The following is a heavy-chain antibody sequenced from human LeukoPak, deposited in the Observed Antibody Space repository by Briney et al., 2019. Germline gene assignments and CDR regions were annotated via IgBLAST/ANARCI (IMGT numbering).Heavy chain of an antibody. CDR3: AKDSEYYDFWSGSGYMDV. D-gene: IGHD3-3*01. V-gene: IGHV3-30-3*01. CDR1: GFTFSSYA. CDR2: ISYDGSNK. Sequence: GGSLRLSCAASGFTFSSYAMHWVRQAPGKGLEWVAVISYDGSNKYYADSVKGRFTISRDNSKNTLYLQMNSLRAEDTAVYYCAKDSEYYDFWSGSGYMDVWGKGTTVTVSS. J-gene: IGHJ6*03.